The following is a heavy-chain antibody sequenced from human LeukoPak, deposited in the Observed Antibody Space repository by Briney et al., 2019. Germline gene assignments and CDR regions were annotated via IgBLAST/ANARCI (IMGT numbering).Heavy chain of an antibody. V-gene: IGHV3-9*01. CDR1: GFTFDDYA. Sequence: GGSLRLSCAASGFTFDDYAMHWVRQAPGKGLEWVSGISWNSGSIGYADSVKGRLTISRDNAKNSLYLQMNSLRAEDTALYYCAKDMIDSSGLGYGMDVWGQGTTVTVSS. J-gene: IGHJ6*02. CDR2: ISWNSGSI. CDR3: AKDMIDSSGLGYGMDV. D-gene: IGHD3-22*01.